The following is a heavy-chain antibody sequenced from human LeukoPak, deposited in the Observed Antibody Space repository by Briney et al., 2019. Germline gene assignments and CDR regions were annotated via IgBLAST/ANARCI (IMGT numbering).Heavy chain of an antibody. Sequence: AGGSLRLSCAASGFTFSSYSMNWVRQAPGKGLEWVGRIKSKTDGGTTDYAAPVKGRFTISRDDSKTTLYLQMNSLKTEDTGVYYCTTGEVPYIAAAGTDYYYYYMDVWGKGTTVTVAS. D-gene: IGHD6-13*01. CDR1: GFTFSSYS. CDR2: IKSKTDGGTT. V-gene: IGHV3-15*01. J-gene: IGHJ6*03. CDR3: TTGEVPYIAAAGTDYYYYYMDV.